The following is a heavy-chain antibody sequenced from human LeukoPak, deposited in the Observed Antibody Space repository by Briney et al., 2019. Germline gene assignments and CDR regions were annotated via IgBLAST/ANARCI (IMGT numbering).Heavy chain of an antibody. J-gene: IGHJ4*02. CDR1: GFTFSSYS. D-gene: IGHD6-6*01. V-gene: IGHV3-21*01. Sequence: PGGSLRLSCAASGFTFSSYSMNWVRQAPGKGLEWVSSISSSSSYIYYADSVKGRFTISRDNAKNSLYLQMNSLRAEDTAVYYCARAIGSIAARTFDYWGQGTLVTVSS. CDR3: ARAIGSIAARTFDY. CDR2: ISSSSSYI.